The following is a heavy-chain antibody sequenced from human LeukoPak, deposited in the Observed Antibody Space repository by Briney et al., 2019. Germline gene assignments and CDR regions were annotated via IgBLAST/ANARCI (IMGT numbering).Heavy chain of an antibody. CDR2: INHSGST. V-gene: IGHV4-34*01. Sequence: PSETLSLTCAVYGGSFSGYYWSWIRQPPGKGLEWIGEINHSGSTNYNPSLKSRVTISVDTSKNQFSLKLSSVTAADTAVYYCARDSYYSKMDVWGQGTTVTVSS. CDR1: GGSFSGYY. CDR3: ARDSYYSKMDV. J-gene: IGHJ6*02.